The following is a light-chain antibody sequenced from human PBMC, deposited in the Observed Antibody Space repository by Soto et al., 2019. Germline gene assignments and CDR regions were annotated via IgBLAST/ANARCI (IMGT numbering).Light chain of an antibody. CDR1: SSDVGDYNY. V-gene: IGLV2-14*03. CDR2: EVS. Sequence: QSALTQPASVSGSPGQSITISCTGNSSDVGDYNYVSWYQQHPGTAPKLMIYEVSNRPSGVSNRFSGSKSGNTASLTSSGLQDEDEADYFCNSSTSSSTLMVFGGGTKVTVL. J-gene: IGLJ2*01. CDR3: NSSTSSSTLMV.